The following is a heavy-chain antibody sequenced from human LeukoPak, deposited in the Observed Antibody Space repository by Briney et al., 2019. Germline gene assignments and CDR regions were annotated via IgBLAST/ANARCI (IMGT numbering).Heavy chain of an antibody. Sequence: SETLSLTCAVYGGSFSGYYWSWIRQPPGKGLEWIGEINHSGSTNYNPSLKSRVTISVDTSKNQFSLKLSSVTAADTAVYYCARGRGYYDFWSGEMAWFDPWGQGTLVTVSS. CDR3: ARGRGYYDFWSGEMAWFDP. CDR2: INHSGST. J-gene: IGHJ5*02. CDR1: GGSFSGYY. D-gene: IGHD3-3*01. V-gene: IGHV4-34*01.